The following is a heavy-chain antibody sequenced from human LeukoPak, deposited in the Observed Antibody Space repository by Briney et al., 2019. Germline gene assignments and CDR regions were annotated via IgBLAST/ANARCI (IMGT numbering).Heavy chain of an antibody. Sequence: GGSLRLSCAASGFSFGNHAMIWVRQAPGKGLEWVSYISSSGSTIYYADSVKGRFTISRDNAKNSLYLQMNSLRAEDTAVYYCARDLDSYFRFDPWGQGTLVTVSS. D-gene: IGHD3-10*01. CDR2: ISSSGSTI. CDR3: ARDLDSYFRFDP. V-gene: IGHV3-48*04. J-gene: IGHJ5*02. CDR1: GFSFGNHA.